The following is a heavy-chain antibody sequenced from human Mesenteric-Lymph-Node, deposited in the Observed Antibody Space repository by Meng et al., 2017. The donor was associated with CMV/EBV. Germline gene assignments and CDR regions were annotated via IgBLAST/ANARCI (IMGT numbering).Heavy chain of an antibody. D-gene: IGHD5-18*01. V-gene: IGHV5-51*01. Sequence: GESLKISCKGSGYSFTSYWIGWVRQMPGKGLEWMGLIYPGDSDTRYSPSFQGQVTISADKSISTAYLQWSSLKASDTAMYYCARLSGYSSPYYYYGMDVWGQGTTVTVSS. CDR2: IYPGDSDT. CDR3: ARLSGYSSPYYYYGMDV. J-gene: IGHJ6*02. CDR1: GYSFTSYW.